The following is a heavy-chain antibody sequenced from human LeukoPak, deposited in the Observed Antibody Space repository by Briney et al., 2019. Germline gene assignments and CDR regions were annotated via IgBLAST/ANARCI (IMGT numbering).Heavy chain of an antibody. J-gene: IGHJ3*02. D-gene: IGHD6-25*01. CDR2: IIPIFGTA. CDR3: AREHPRGGAFDI. V-gene: IGHV1-69*13. Sequence: ASVTVSCKASGGTFSSYAISWVRQAPGQGLEWMGGIIPIFGTANYAQKFQGRVTITADESTSTAYMELSSLRSEDTAVYYCAREHPRGGAFDIWGQGTMVTVSS. CDR1: GGTFSSYA.